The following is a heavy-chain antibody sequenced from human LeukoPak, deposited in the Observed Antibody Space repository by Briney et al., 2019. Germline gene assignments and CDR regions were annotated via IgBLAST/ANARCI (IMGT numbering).Heavy chain of an antibody. CDR3: ARCTTASSGWCNWLDP. CDR1: GFTFSSYS. V-gene: IGHV3-48*01. D-gene: IGHD3-22*01. J-gene: IGHJ5*02. CDR2: ISSSSSTI. Sequence: GGSLRLSCAASGFTFSSYSMNWVRQAPGKGLEWVSYISSSSSTIYYADSVKGRFTISRDNSKNILYLQMNSLRAEDTAIYYCARCTTASSGWCNWLDPWGQGTLVTVSS.